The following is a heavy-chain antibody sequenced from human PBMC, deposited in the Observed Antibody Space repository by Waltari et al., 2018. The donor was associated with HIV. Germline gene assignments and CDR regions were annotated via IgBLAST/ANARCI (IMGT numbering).Heavy chain of an antibody. V-gene: IGHV3-74*01. CDR1: GFTFSSSW. Sequence: EVQLVESGGGLAQPWGSLRLSCMSSGFTFSSSWINWVCQAPGKGLVRDPRNSRDGSVESYAPGVNDQYTNFRDKAKKTVYQQMNSLRADDTAVYDGARGDYRIAIVGVVKDDYYGLDVWGQGTTVIVSS. D-gene: IGHD3-3*01. CDR2: NSRDGSVE. J-gene: IGHJ6*02. CDR3: ARGDYRIAIVGVVKDDYYGLDV.